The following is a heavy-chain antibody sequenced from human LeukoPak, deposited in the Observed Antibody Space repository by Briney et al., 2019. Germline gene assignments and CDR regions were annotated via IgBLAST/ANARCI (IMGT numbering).Heavy chain of an antibody. J-gene: IGHJ3*02. Sequence: PSETLSLTCTVSGGSISSYYWSWIRQPPGKRLEWIGYIYYSGSTSYNPSLKSRVTISVVTSKNQISLKLSSVTAADTAVYYCARDLGVMVRAFDIWGQGTMVTVSS. V-gene: IGHV4-59*01. CDR2: IYYSGST. CDR1: GGSISSYY. D-gene: IGHD5-18*01. CDR3: ARDLGVMVRAFDI.